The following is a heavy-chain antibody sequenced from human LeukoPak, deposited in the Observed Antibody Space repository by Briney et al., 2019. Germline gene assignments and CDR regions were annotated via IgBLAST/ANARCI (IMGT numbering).Heavy chain of an antibody. V-gene: IGHV3-30*03. CDR2: ISYDGSNK. CDR3: ARELPYDY. CDR1: GFTFSSYG. Sequence: PGGSLRLSCAASGFTFSSYGMHWVRQAPGKGLEWVAVISYDGSNKYYADSVKGRFTISRDNSKNTLYLQMNSLRDEDTAVYYCARELPYDYWGQGTLVAVSS. D-gene: IGHD4-11*01. J-gene: IGHJ4*02.